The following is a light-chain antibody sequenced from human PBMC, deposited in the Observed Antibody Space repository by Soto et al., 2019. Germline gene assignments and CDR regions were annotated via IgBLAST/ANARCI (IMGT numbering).Light chain of an antibody. Sequence: DIQMTQSPSSLSASVEDRVIITCRASQSISNHLNWYQQKPGKAPKLLIFAASNLQSGVPSRFSGSGSGTDFTLTISSLQPEDFATYFCQQSYSTPPWTFGQGTKVDIK. V-gene: IGKV1-39*01. CDR1: QSISNH. CDR2: AAS. J-gene: IGKJ1*01. CDR3: QQSYSTPPWT.